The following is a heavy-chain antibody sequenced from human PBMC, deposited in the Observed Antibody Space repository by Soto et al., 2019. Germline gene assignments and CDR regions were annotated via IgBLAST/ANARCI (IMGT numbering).Heavy chain of an antibody. Sequence: ASVKVSCKASGYTFTSYAMPWVRQAPGQRLEWMGWINAGNGNTKYSQKFQGRVTITRDTSASTAYMELSSLRSEDTAVYYCARDPLDYYYYYGMDVWGQGTTVTVSS. CDR1: GYTFTSYA. CDR3: ARDPLDYYYYYGMDV. J-gene: IGHJ6*02. CDR2: INAGNGNT. V-gene: IGHV1-3*01.